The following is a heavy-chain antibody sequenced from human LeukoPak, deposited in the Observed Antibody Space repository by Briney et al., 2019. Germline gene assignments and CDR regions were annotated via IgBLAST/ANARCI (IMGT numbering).Heavy chain of an antibody. V-gene: IGHV4-31*11. CDR3: ARDIRAARGYFDY. CDR1: GGSFSGYY. D-gene: IGHD6-6*01. J-gene: IGHJ4*02. CDR2: IYYSGST. Sequence: TLSLTCAVYGGSFSGYYWSWIRQHPGKGLEWIGYIYYSGSTYYNPSLKSRVTISVDTSKNQFSLKLSSVTAADTAVYYCARDIRAARGYFDYWGQGTLVTVSS.